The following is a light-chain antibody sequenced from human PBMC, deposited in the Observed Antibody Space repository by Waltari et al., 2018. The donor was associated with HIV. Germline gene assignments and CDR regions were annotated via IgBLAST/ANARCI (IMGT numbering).Light chain of an antibody. CDR1: SSNIGRTT. CDR2: SNN. CDR3: AAWDDSLSAWV. J-gene: IGLJ3*02. V-gene: IGLV1-44*01. Sequence: QSVLTHPPSASATPGQRVTISCSGSSSNIGRTTLNWFQQRPGTAPKLLIYSNNQRPAGVPDRLSGSKSDTSASLAISGLQSEDEADYYCAAWDDSLSAWVFGGGTKLAVL.